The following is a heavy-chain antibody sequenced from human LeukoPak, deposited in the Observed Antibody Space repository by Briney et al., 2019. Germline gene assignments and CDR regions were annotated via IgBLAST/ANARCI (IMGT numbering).Heavy chain of an antibody. D-gene: IGHD5-24*01. CDR3: AREGRDVEMGY. V-gene: IGHV4-31*03. CDR2: IYYSGST. J-gene: IGHJ4*02. Sequence: SQTLSLTCTVSGGSISSGGYYWSWIRQHPGKGLEWIGYIYYSGSTYYNPSLKSRVTISVDTSKNQFSLKLDSVTAAGTGVYYCAREGRDVEMGYWGQGTLVTVSS. CDR1: GGSISSGGYY.